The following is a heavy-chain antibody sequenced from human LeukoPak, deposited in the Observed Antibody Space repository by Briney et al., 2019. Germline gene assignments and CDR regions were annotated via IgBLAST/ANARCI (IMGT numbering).Heavy chain of an antibody. J-gene: IGHJ4*02. D-gene: IGHD4-17*01. CDR1: GGSISSYY. CDR2: IYYSGST. CDR3: ARALYGDYYFDY. V-gene: IGHV4-59*01. Sequence: SQTLSLTCTVSGGSISSYYWSWIRQPPGKGLEWIGYIYYSGSTNYNPSLKSRVTISVDTSKNQFSLKLSSVTAADTAVYYCARALYGDYYFDYWGQGTLVTVSS.